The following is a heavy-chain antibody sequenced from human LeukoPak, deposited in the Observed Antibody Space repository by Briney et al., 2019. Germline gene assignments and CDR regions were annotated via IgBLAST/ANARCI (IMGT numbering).Heavy chain of an antibody. CDR1: VGSLSSYY. J-gene: IGHJ4*02. CDR3: ARGSGWYGY. Sequence: SETLSLTCTVSVGSLSSYYWSWIWHTAGRGVEWMGRIYTSGSTTYNPSLKSRVSMSVDTPKNQFSLKLSSATAADTAVYYCARGSGWYGYWGQGTLVTVSS. CDR2: IYTSGST. V-gene: IGHV4-4*07. D-gene: IGHD6-19*01.